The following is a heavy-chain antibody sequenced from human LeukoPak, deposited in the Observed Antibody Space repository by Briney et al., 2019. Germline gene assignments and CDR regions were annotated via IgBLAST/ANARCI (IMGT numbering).Heavy chain of an antibody. CDR3: ARVRDDFWSGYYNDFDY. CDR2: ISSSGSTI. Sequence: GGSLRLSCAASGFTFSDYYMSWIRQAPGKGLEWVSYISSSGSTIYYADSVKGRFTISRDNAKNSLYLQMNSLRAEDTAVYYCARVRDDFWSGYYNDFDYWGQGTLATVSS. V-gene: IGHV3-11*01. J-gene: IGHJ4*02. D-gene: IGHD3-3*01. CDR1: GFTFSDYY.